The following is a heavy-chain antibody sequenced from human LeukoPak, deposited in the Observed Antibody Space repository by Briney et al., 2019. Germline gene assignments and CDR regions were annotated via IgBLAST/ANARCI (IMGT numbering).Heavy chain of an antibody. D-gene: IGHD3-10*01. CDR2: INPNSGGT. CDR3: ARAENYYGSGSYVPYGY. V-gene: IGHV1-2*02. J-gene: IGHJ4*02. CDR1: GYTFTGYY. Sequence: ASVKVSCKASGYTFTGYYMHWVRQAPGQGLEWMGWINPNSGGTNYAQKFQGRVTMTRDTSISTAYMELSRLRSDDTAVYYCARAENYYGSGSYVPYGYWGQGTLVTVSS.